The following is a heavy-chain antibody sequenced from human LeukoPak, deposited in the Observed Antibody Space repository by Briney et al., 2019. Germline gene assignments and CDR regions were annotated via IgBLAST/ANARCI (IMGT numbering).Heavy chain of an antibody. CDR3: TRHGPLYGGDLIDY. CDR2: ISGSGGST. D-gene: IGHD4-23*01. Sequence: PGGSLRLSCAASGFTFSSYAMSWVRQAPGKGLEWVSAISGSGGSTYYADSVKGRFTISRDNSKNTLYLQMNSLRAEDTAVYYCTRHGPLYGGDLIDYWGQGTLVTVSS. V-gene: IGHV3-23*01. J-gene: IGHJ4*02. CDR1: GFTFSSYA.